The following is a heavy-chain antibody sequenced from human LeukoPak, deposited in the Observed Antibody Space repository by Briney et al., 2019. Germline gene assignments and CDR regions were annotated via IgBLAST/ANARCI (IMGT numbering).Heavy chain of an antibody. J-gene: IGHJ4*02. CDR2: IYYSGST. V-gene: IGHV4-39*07. Sequence: SETLSLTCTVSGGSISSSSYYWGWIRQPPGKGLEWIGSIYYSGSTYYNPSLKSRVTISVDTSKNQFSLKLSSVTAADTAVYYCAGVLAYCGGDYSYYFDYWGQGTLVTVSS. CDR1: GGSISSSSYY. CDR3: AGVLAYCGGDYSYYFDY. D-gene: IGHD2-21*02.